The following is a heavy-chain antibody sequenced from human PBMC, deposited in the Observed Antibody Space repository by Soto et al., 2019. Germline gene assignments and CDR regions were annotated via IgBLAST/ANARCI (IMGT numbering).Heavy chain of an antibody. CDR3: GRGRSGELVVFY. J-gene: IGHJ4*02. D-gene: IGHD1-26*01. V-gene: IGHV1-2*02. CDR2: ISPKSGGT. CDR1: GYTFTGYY. Sequence: QVQLVQSGAAVNEPGASVKVSCQASGYTFTGYYIHWVRQAPGQGLEWVGEISPKSGGTRYAQKFQGRVTMTKDTSITTVYMELSNLRPDDTAVYYCGRGRSGELVVFYWGQGTLVTVHS.